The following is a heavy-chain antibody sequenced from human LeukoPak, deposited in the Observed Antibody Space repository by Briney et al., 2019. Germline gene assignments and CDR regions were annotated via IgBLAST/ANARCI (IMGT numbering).Heavy chain of an antibody. CDR1: GYTFTSYD. D-gene: IGHD3-16*01. CDR3: ASRRGGFYYYGLDV. J-gene: IGHJ6*02. CDR2: IIPIFGTA. Sequence: GASVKVSCKASGYTFTSYDISWVRQAPGQGLEWMGGIIPIFGTANYAQKFRGRVTITADESTSTAYMELSSLRSEDAAVYYCASRRGGFYYYGLDVWGQGTTVTVSS. V-gene: IGHV1-69*13.